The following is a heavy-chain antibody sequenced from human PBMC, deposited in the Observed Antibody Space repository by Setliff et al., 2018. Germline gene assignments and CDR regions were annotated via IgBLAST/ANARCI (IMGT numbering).Heavy chain of an antibody. V-gene: IGHV4-34*01. J-gene: IGHJ3*02. CDR2: INQSGSG. Sequence: SATLSLTCNVYGGSFDTYYWSWIRQPPGKGLEWFGEINQSGSGDYNPSFEGRVTISVDTSKKQFSLTLTSVTAADTALYYCRQAVVGRDVFDIWGQGTVVTVSS. CDR3: RQAVVGRDVFDI. CDR1: GGSFDTYY. D-gene: IGHD1-1*01.